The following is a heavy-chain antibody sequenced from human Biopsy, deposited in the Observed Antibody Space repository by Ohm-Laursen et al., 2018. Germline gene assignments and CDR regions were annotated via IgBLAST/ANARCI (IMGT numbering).Heavy chain of an antibody. V-gene: IGHV4-34*01. D-gene: IGHD3-16*01. Sequence: SQTLSLTCTVYGVSFSGYYWSWIRQPPGKGLEWIGEINHRGSTNYNPSLKSRVTISVDTSKNKFSLKLRSVTAADTAVYYCARAVDYYDPYYYYGLDVWGQGTTVTVSS. J-gene: IGHJ6*02. CDR3: ARAVDYYDPYYYYGLDV. CDR2: INHRGST. CDR1: GVSFSGYY.